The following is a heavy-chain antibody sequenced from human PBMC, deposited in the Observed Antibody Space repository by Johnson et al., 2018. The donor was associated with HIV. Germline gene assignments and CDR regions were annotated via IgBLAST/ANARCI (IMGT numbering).Heavy chain of an antibody. Sequence: HVQLVESGGGLVKPGGSLRLSCAASGFTFSDYYMSWIRQAPGKGLEWISYISSSGSTIYYADSVKGRLTISRDNAKNSLYLQMNSLRAEDTAVYYCASGWGIVVSDAFDIWGQGTMVTVSS. V-gene: IGHV3-11*04. CDR2: ISSSGSTI. CDR3: ASGWGIVVSDAFDI. CDR1: GFTFSDYY. D-gene: IGHD6-19*01. J-gene: IGHJ3*02.